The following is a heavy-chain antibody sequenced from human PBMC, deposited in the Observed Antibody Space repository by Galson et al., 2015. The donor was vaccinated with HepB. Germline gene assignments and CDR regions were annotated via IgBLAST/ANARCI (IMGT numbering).Heavy chain of an antibody. D-gene: IGHD6-19*01. CDR3: AKDMGGQWLEPRFDY. Sequence: SLRLSCAASGFTVSSNYMSWVRQAPGKGLEWVSVIYSGGSTYYADSVKGRFTISRDNSKNTLYLQMNSLRAEDTALYYCAKDMGGQWLEPRFDYWGQGTLVTASS. CDR2: IYSGGST. J-gene: IGHJ4*02. CDR1: GFTVSSNY. V-gene: IGHV3-53*05.